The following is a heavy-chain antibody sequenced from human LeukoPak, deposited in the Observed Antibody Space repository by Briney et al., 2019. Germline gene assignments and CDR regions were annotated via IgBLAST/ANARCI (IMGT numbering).Heavy chain of an antibody. V-gene: IGHV4-59*01. Sequence: SETLSLTCTVSGGSISNYYWSWIRQPPGKGLECIGDNYYSGSADYNPSLKSRVTISVDTSKNQFSLKLRSVTAADTAIYYCARLARGAIADPWGQGTLVTVSS. CDR2: NYYSGSA. CDR3: ARLARGAIADP. J-gene: IGHJ5*02. CDR1: GGSISNYY. D-gene: IGHD4/OR15-4a*01.